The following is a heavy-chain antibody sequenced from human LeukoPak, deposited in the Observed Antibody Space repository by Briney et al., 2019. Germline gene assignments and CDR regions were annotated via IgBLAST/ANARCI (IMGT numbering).Heavy chain of an antibody. CDR1: GGTFSSYA. CDR3: ARDEMAGGYSYGYADY. J-gene: IGHJ4*02. CDR2: IIPILGIA. Sequence: ASVKVSCKASGGTFSSYAISWVRQAPGQGLEWMGRIIPILGIANYAQKFQGRVTITADKSTSTAYMELSSLRSEDTAVYYCARDEMAGGYSYGYADYWGQGTLVTVSS. D-gene: IGHD5-18*01. V-gene: IGHV1-69*04.